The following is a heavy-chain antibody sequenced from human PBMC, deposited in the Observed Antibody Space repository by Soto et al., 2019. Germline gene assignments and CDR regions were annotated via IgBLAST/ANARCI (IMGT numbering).Heavy chain of an antibody. CDR1: GYTFTSYY. CDR2: INPSGGST. J-gene: IGHJ4*02. CDR3: ARDLGAALSGTNFDY. D-gene: IGHD5-12*01. Sequence: ASVKVSCKASGYTFTSYYMHWVRQAPGQGLEWVGIINPSGGSTSYAQKFQGRVTMTRDTPTSTVYMELSSLRSEDTAVYYCARDLGAALSGTNFDYWGQGTLVTVSS. V-gene: IGHV1-46*01.